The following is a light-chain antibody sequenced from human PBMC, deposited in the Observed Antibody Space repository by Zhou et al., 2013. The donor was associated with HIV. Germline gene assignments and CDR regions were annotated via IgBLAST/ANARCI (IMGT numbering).Light chain of an antibody. CDR3: HQFDSFPWS. V-gene: IGKV1-5*03. J-gene: IGKJ1*01. CDR2: KTS. CDR1: QNINTW. Sequence: DIQLTQSPSTLSAFVGDTVTITCRAGQNINTWLAWYQQKPGKAPKLLISKTSNLESGVPSRFSGSGFGTEFTLTISNLQPGDFATYYCHQFDSFPWSFGQGTKVEIK.